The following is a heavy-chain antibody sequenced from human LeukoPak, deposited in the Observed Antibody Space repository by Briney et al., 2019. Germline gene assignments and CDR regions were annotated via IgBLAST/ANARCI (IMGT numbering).Heavy chain of an antibody. CDR3: AHTRGGGYCYGY. Sequence: KMSGPTLVKPTQTLTLTCTFSGFSLRTSGVGVGWIRQPPGKALEWLAVIYWNDDKRYSPSLKSRLTITKDTSKNQVVLTLANMDPVDTATYYCAHTRGGGYCYGYWGQGTLVTVSS. V-gene: IGHV2-5*01. J-gene: IGHJ4*02. CDR1: GFSLRTSGVG. D-gene: IGHD2-21*02. CDR2: IYWNDDK.